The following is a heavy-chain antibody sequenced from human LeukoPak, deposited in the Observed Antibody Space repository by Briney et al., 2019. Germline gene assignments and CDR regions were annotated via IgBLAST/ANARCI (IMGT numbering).Heavy chain of an antibody. Sequence: GRSLRLSCAASGFTFSSYAMHWVRQGPGKGLEWVGTISYHGNNEYYADSVKGRFTTSRDNSKNTLYLQMNSLRTEDTAAYYCARDRVQLWNYGMDVWGQGATVTVSS. D-gene: IGHD1-1*01. CDR3: ARDRVQLWNYGMDV. CDR2: ISYHGNNE. CDR1: GFTFSSYA. J-gene: IGHJ6*02. V-gene: IGHV3-30-3*01.